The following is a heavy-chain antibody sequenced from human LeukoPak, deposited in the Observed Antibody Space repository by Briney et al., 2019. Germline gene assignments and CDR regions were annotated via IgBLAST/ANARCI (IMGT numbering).Heavy chain of an antibody. J-gene: IGHJ5*02. Sequence: ASVKVSCKASGYTFTYRYLHWVRQAPGKGLEWMGGFDPEDGETIYAQKFQGRVTMTEDTSTDTAYMELSSLRSEDTAVYYCAGLNWFDPWGQGTLVTVSS. CDR1: GYTFTYRY. CDR2: FDPEDGET. V-gene: IGHV1-24*01. CDR3: AGLNWFDP.